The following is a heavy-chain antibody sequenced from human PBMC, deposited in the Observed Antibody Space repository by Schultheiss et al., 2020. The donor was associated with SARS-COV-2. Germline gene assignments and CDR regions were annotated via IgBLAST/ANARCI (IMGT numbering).Heavy chain of an antibody. J-gene: IGHJ4*02. D-gene: IGHD2-15*01. CDR2: IKQDGSEK. CDR3: ARVGCSGGSCYPKGE. Sequence: GESLKISCAASGFTFSSYAMHWVRQAPGKGLEWVANIKQDGSEKYYVDSVKGRFTISRDNAKNSLYLQMNSLRAEDTAVYYCARVGCSGGSCYPKGEWGQGTLVTVS. V-gene: IGHV3-7*03. CDR1: GFTFSSYA.